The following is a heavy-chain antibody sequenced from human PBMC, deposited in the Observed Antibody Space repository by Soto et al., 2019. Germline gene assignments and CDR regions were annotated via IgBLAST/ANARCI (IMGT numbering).Heavy chain of an antibody. J-gene: IGHJ3*02. V-gene: IGHV3-33*01. D-gene: IGHD4-17*01. CDR3: AREKDDYGDEWVGAGAFDI. CDR1: GFTFSSYG. CDR2: IWYDGSNK. Sequence: GGSLRLSCAASGFTFSSYGMHWVRQAPGKGLEWVAVIWYDGSNKYYADSVKGRFTISGDNSKNTLYLQMNSLRAEDTAVYYCAREKDDYGDEWVGAGAFDIWGQGTMVTVSS.